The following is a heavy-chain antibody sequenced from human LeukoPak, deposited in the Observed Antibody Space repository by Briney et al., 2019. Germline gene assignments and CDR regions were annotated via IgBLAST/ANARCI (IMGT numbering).Heavy chain of an antibody. J-gene: IGHJ5*02. D-gene: IGHD5-18*01. CDR2: ISYDGSNK. Sequence: GGSLRLSCAASGFTFSSYAMHWDRQAPGKGLEWVAVISYDGSNKYYADSVKGRFTISRDNSKNTLYLQMDSLRAEDTAVYYCASGGDSSWGQGTLVTVSS. CDR1: GFTFSSYA. V-gene: IGHV3-30-3*01. CDR3: ASGGDSS.